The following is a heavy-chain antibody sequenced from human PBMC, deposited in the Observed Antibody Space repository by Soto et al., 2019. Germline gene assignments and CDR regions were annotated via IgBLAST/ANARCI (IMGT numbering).Heavy chain of an antibody. J-gene: IGHJ6*02. D-gene: IGHD5-18*01. CDR2: IYYSGIA. Sequence: PSETLSLTCTVSGGSISTYYWSWIRQPLGKGLEWIGYIYYSGIANYNPSLKSRVTISVDTSKNQFSLKLSSVTAADTAVYYCARRATAMVYGMDVWGQGTTVTVSS. V-gene: IGHV4-59*08. CDR1: GGSISTYY. CDR3: ARRATAMVYGMDV.